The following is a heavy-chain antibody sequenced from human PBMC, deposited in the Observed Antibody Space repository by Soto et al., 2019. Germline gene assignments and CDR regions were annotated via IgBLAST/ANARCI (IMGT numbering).Heavy chain of an antibody. CDR2: FYYTGIT. V-gene: IGHV4-61*01. Sequence: SETLSLTCTVSCGSVISGSYYWSWIRQPPGKGLEWIGYFYYTGITNYNPSLKSRVTISGDSSKNQFSLKLSSVTAADTAVYFCARDRYSSGYYDYWGQGTLVTVPS. CDR1: CGSVISGSYY. D-gene: IGHD6-19*01. J-gene: IGHJ4*02. CDR3: ARDRYSSGYYDY.